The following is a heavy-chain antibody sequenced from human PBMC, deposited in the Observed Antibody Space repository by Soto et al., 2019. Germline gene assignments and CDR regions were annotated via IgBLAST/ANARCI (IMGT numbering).Heavy chain of an antibody. D-gene: IGHD2-8*02. CDR1: GGCLSGYY. V-gene: IGHV4-34*01. Sequence: PSETRSLTCAVDGGCLSGYYWTWIRQPPGTGLEWIGEINHSGSTNYNPSLKSRVTISVDTSKNQFSLKLTSVTAADTAVYYCARDKITGLFDYWGQGTLVTVSS. J-gene: IGHJ4*02. CDR3: ARDKITGLFDY. CDR2: INHSGST.